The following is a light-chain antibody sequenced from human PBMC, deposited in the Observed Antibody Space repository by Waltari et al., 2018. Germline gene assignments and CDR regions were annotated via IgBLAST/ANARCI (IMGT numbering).Light chain of an antibody. Sequence: QSVLTQSPSASAAPGQRVTIPGSGSSSNIGSTHVYWYQHAPGTASKLLIYRNNQRPWWVADQFSGSQSGTSASLAVSGLRFVDEAYDYCADWDDTLSGVVFGGGTKLTV. J-gene: IGLJ2*01. V-gene: IGLV1-47*01. CDR2: RNN. CDR1: SSNIGSTH. CDR3: ADWDDTLSGVV.